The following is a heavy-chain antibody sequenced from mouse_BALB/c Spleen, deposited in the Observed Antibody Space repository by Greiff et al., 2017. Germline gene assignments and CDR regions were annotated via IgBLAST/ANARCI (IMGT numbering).Heavy chain of an antibody. V-gene: IGHV1-9*01. J-gene: IGHJ4*01. CDR2: ILPGSGST. CDR1: GYTFSSYW. CDR3: ARRGYYGNYHYAMDY. D-gene: IGHD2-1*01. Sequence: LVESGAELMKPGASVKISCKATGYTFSSYWIEWVKQRPGHGLEWIGEILPGSGSTNYNEKFKGKATFTADTSSNTAYMQLSSLTSEDSAVYYCARRGYYGNYHYAMDYWGQGTSVTVSS.